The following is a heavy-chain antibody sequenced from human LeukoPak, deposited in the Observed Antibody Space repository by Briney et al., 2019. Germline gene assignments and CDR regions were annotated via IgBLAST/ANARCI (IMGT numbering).Heavy chain of an antibody. CDR3: ARHLGGATSFDY. CDR1: GYTFTGYH. CDR2: INPNTGGT. V-gene: IGHV1-2*06. Sequence: GASVKVSCKASGYTFTGYHMHWVRQAPGQGLEWMGRINPNTGGTNYAQKFQGRVTMTRDTSISTAYMELSRLRYDDTAVYYCARHLGGATSFDYWGQGTLVTVSS. D-gene: IGHD3-16*01. J-gene: IGHJ4*02.